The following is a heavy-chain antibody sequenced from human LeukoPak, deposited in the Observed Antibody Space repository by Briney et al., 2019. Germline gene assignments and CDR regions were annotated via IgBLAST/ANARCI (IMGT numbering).Heavy chain of an antibody. J-gene: IGHJ3*01. CDR3: ASDILTGDDALDF. D-gene: IGHD3-9*01. V-gene: IGHV1-46*01. CDR2: INPSGGST. Sequence: ASVKVSCKASGYTFTNYYIHWVRQAPGQGLEWMGIINPSGGSTTYLQKFQGRVIMTRDTSTRTVYMELSSLRSDYTAMYYCASDILTGDDALDFWGQGTMVTVCS. CDR1: GYTFTNYY.